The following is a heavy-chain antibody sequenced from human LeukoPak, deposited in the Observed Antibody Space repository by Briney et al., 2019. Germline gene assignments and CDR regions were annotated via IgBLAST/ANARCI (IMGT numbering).Heavy chain of an antibody. J-gene: IGHJ4*02. CDR3: ARGSGYFLDFDY. CDR1: GFIFSLYC. CDR2: SSGGDGRT. Sequence: GGSLRLSCAASGFIFSLYCMNWVRQAPGKGLEWVSASSGGDGRTYYADSVKGRFTISRDNSKNTLFLQMDSLKDEDTAVYYCARGSGYFLDFDYWGQGTLVRVSS. D-gene: IGHD3-22*01. V-gene: IGHV3-23*01.